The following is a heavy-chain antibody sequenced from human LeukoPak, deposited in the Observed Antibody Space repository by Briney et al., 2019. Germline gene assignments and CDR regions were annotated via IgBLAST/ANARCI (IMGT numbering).Heavy chain of an antibody. CDR3: ARDRGYYDILTGFFSPSNFDY. J-gene: IGHJ4*02. D-gene: IGHD3-9*01. CDR1: GGSISSGGYY. Sequence: SETLSLTCTVSGGSISSGGYYWSWIRQHPGKGLEWIGYIYYSGSTYYNPSLKSRVTISVDTSKNQFSLKLSSVTAADTAVYYCARDRGYYDILTGFFSPSNFDYWGQGTQVTVSS. CDR2: IYYSGST. V-gene: IGHV4-31*03.